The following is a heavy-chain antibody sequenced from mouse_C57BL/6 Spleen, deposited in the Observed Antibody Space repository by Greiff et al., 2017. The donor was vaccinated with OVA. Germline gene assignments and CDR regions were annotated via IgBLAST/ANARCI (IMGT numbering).Heavy chain of an antibody. J-gene: IGHJ3*01. CDR2: IDPSDSDT. D-gene: IGHD2-4*01. V-gene: IGHV1-52*01. CDR1: GYTFTSYW. Sequence: QVQLQQPGAELVRPGSSVKLSCKASGYTFTSYWMHWVKQRPIQGLEWIGNIDPSDSDTHYNQKFKGKATLTVAKASSTAYMQLSSLTSEDSAVYYCASEGYYDYDGLEGMLAYWGQGTLVTVSA. CDR3: ASEGYYDYDGLEGMLAY.